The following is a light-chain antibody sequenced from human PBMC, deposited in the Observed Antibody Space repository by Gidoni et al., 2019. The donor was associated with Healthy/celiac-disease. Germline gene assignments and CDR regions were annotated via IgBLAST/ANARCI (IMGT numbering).Light chain of an antibody. J-gene: IGKJ1*01. Sequence: AIQMTQSPSSLSASVGDRVTNTCRASQGIRNDLGWYQQKPGKAPKLLIYAASSLQSGVPSRFSGSGSGTDFTLTISSLQPEDFATYYCLQDYNYPPTFGQXTKVEIK. V-gene: IGKV1-6*01. CDR2: AAS. CDR3: LQDYNYPPT. CDR1: QGIRND.